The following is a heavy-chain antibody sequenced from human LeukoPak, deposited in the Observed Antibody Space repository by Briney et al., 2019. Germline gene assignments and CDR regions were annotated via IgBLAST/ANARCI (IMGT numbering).Heavy chain of an antibody. CDR1: GFTLSSYS. V-gene: IGHV3-48*01. CDR2: ISSGRNTI. CDR3: ARDGSNYALDY. J-gene: IGHJ4*02. D-gene: IGHD1-26*01. Sequence: PGGSLRLSCAASGFTLSSYSMNWFRQAPGKGLEWVSYISSGRNTIHYADSVKGRFTISRDNVKNSLYLQMNSLRAEDTAVYYCARDGSNYALDYWGQGTLVTVSS.